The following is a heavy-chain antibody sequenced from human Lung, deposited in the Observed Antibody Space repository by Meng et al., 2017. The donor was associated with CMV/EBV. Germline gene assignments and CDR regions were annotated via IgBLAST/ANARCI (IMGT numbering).Heavy chain of an antibody. CDR2: IYSDGIST. CDR1: GINLNTYW. J-gene: IGHJ3*01. Sequence: GGSXRLXCAVSGINLNTYWRHWVRQVPGKGLVWLSRIYSDGISTRYADSVKGRFTISRDNTNNTLYLQMNGLRAEDTAVYYCAREPGRGAFDVSGQGTKVTVSS. D-gene: IGHD3-10*01. V-gene: IGHV3-74*01. CDR3: AREPGRGAFDV.